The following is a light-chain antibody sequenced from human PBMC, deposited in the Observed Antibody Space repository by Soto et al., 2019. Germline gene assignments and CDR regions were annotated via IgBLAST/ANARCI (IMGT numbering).Light chain of an antibody. Sequence: EIVLTQSPGTLSLSPGERATLSCRASQSVSSSYLAWYQQKPGQAPRLLIYGASSRATGIPDRFSGSGSGTDFTLTISRLEPEDFAVYSCQQYGSSPTFGQGTKVEI. CDR2: GAS. CDR3: QQYGSSPT. CDR1: QSVSSSY. J-gene: IGKJ1*01. V-gene: IGKV3-20*01.